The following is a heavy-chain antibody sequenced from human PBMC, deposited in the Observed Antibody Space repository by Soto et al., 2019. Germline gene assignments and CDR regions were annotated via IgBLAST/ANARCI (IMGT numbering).Heavy chain of an antibody. D-gene: IGHD2-21*01. CDR2: IHQDGDKR. Sequence: EVQLVESGGTLVQPGGSLRLSCVAPGFTSSNYCMTWVRQAPGKGLEWVANIHQDGDKRCYVESVRGRFTIARDNAKSSLFLEMNSLRVEGTAVYDCARATCSSGVCGGASFDTWGQGTLVTVSS. V-gene: IGHV3-7*01. CDR3: ARATCSSGVCGGASFDT. CDR1: GFTSSNYC. J-gene: IGHJ4*02.